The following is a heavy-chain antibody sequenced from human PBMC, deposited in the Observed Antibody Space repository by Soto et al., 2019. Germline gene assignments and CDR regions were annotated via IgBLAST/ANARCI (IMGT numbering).Heavy chain of an antibody. D-gene: IGHD3-3*01. CDR3: ARSVATISGTRIWGEVLEI. V-gene: IGHV4-59*01. Sequence: PSETISFRRSVSGSSIRSYYWSWIRQPPGKRVESFGYIYSSXTINSNSSLQSGVTIAGHTSKKQISLNFMSVTAADTDVYYCARSVATISGTRIWGEVLEIGGQGTKVT. CDR1: GSSIRSYY. CDR2: IYSSXTI. J-gene: IGHJ3*02.